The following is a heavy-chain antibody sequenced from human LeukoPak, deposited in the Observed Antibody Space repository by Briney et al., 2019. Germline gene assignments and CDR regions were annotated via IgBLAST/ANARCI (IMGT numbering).Heavy chain of an antibody. CDR3: ARDFPHGGLDP. Sequence: GASVKVSCKASGYTFTSYVMHWVRQAPGQSLGWMGWINAGNGNTKYSQEFQGRVTITRDTSASTAYMELSSLRSEDMAVYYCARDFPHGGLDPWGQGTLVTVSS. D-gene: IGHD3-16*01. J-gene: IGHJ5*02. CDR1: GYTFTSYV. CDR2: INAGNGNT. V-gene: IGHV1-3*03.